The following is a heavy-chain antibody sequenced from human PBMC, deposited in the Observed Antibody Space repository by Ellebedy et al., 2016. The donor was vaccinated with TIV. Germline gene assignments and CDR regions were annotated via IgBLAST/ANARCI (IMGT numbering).Heavy chain of an antibody. D-gene: IGHD6-13*01. J-gene: IGHJ6*03. Sequence: SETLSLTXAVYGGSFSGYYWSWIRQPPGKWLEWIGEINHSGSTNYNPSLKSRVTISVDTSKNQFSLKLSSVTAADTAVYYCARPYSSSRGRPTYYYYYMDVWGKGTTVTVSS. CDR1: GGSFSGYY. V-gene: IGHV4-34*01. CDR3: ARPYSSSRGRPTYYYYYMDV. CDR2: INHSGST.